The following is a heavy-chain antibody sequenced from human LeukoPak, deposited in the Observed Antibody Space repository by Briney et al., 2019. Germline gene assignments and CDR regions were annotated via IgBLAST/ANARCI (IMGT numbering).Heavy chain of an antibody. V-gene: IGHV3-15*01. CDR3: HWLGASFHY. CDR2: IKSKTDGGTT. Sequence: PGGSLRLSCVGSGFTFSNAWMSWVRQAPGKGLEWVGRIKSKTDGGTTDYAAPVKGRFTISRDDSKNTLSLQMNSLKIEDTAVYYCHWLGASFHYWGQGTLVTVSS. J-gene: IGHJ4*02. D-gene: IGHD3-9*01. CDR1: GFTFSNAW.